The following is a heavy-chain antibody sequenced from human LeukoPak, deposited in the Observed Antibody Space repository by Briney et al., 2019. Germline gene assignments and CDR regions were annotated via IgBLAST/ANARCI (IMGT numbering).Heavy chain of an antibody. J-gene: IGHJ4*02. CDR1: GGSISSYY. CDR2: IYYSGST. D-gene: IGHD1-26*01. V-gene: IGHV4-59*08. Sequence: SETLSLTCTVSGGSISSYYWSWIRQPPGKGLEWIGYIYYSGSTNYNPSLKSRVTISVDTSKNQFSLKLSSVTAADTAVYYCARATFIGIAGANLRTYFDYWGQGTLVTVSS. CDR3: ARATFIGIAGANLRTYFDY.